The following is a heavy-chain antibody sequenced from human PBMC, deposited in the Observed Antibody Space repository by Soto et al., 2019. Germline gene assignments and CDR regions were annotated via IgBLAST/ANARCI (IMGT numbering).Heavy chain of an antibody. J-gene: IGHJ3*02. CDR2: ISGSTSYI. V-gene: IGHV3-21*01. D-gene: IGHD4-17*01. CDR3: ARQINGDYTAFDI. Sequence: GGSLRLSCAASGFTFSSYAMSWVRQAPGKRLEWVSAISGSTSYIYYADSLKGRFTISRDNAKNSLYLQMNTLRAEDTAVYYCARQINGDYTAFDIWGQGTLVTVSS. CDR1: GFTFSSYA.